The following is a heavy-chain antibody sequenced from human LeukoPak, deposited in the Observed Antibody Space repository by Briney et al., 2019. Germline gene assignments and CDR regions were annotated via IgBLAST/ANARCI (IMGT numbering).Heavy chain of an antibody. CDR2: ISYDGSYK. D-gene: IGHD2-2*01. CDR1: GFSFHSDA. V-gene: IGHV3-30*14. CDR3: ARAPTVLVGYCSSSSCQADY. Sequence: GGSLRLSCVVSGFSFHSDAMHWVRQAPGKGLEWVAVISYDGSYKYYADSVKGRFTISRDNSKNTLDVQMNSLKPEDTAVYYCARAPTVLVGYCSSSSCQADYWGQGTLVTVSS. J-gene: IGHJ4*02.